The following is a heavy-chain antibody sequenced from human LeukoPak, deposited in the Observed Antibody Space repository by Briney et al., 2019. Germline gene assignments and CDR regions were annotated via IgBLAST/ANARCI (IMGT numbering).Heavy chain of an antibody. Sequence: SETLSLTCTVSGGSISSGSYYWSWIRQPAGKGLEWSGRIYTSGSTNYNPSLKSRVTISVDTSKNQFSLKPSSVTAADTAVYYCARAADFWSGYSDLYYFDYWGQGTLVTVSS. CDR1: GGSISSGSYY. V-gene: IGHV4-61*02. CDR3: ARAADFWSGYSDLYYFDY. CDR2: IYTSGST. J-gene: IGHJ4*02. D-gene: IGHD3-3*01.